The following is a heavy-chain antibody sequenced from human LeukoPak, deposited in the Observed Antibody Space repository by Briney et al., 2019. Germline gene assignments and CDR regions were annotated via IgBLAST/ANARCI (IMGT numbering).Heavy chain of an antibody. CDR3: AGDNDYVWENYYYYMDV. D-gene: IGHD3-16*01. J-gene: IGHJ6*03. V-gene: IGHV3-30*04. CDR2: MSSDGTKR. CDR1: GFSFSRYA. Sequence: GGSLRLSCAASGFSFSRYAMNWVRQAPGNGLEWVAVMSSDGTKRYYADFVKGRFTISRDNSKNTVYLQMNSLRAEDTAVYYCAGDNDYVWENYYYYMDVWGEGTTVTVTS.